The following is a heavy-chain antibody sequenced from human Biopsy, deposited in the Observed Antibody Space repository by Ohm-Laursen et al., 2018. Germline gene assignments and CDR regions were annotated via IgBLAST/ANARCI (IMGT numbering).Heavy chain of an antibody. CDR3: AKGEYCSATSCNMDVDY. D-gene: IGHD2-2*02. CDR1: GFDFSDYS. Sequence: SLRLSCAASGFDFSDYSMSWVRQAPGKGLEWVSSVTTTSSYIYYADSVKGRFTISRDGSSDTLYLQMHSLRADDTALYYCAKGEYCSATSCNMDVDYWGQGALVTVSS. J-gene: IGHJ4*02. V-gene: IGHV3-21*04. CDR2: VTTTSSYI.